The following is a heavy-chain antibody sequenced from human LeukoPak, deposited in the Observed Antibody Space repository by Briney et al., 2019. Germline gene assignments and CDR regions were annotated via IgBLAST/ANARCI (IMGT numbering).Heavy chain of an antibody. CDR3: ARGGPFHGFEF. CDR1: GYTFTDYY. CDR2: AVTNTGGT. V-gene: IGHV1-2*02. Sequence: ASVKVSCKASGYTFTDYYIHWVRQAPGQGLEWMGWAVTNTGGTNYAQSFRGRVTMTRDTSMNTVYMELSSLKSDDTAIYYCARGGPFHGFEFWGQGTSVIVSS. J-gene: IGHJ3*01. D-gene: IGHD3-16*01.